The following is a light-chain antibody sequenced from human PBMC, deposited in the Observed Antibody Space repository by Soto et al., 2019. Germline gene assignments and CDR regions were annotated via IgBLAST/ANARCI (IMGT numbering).Light chain of an antibody. V-gene: IGKV3-20*01. CDR3: QPYGSSAWS. J-gene: IGKJ1*01. CDR1: QSVSSSY. CDR2: GAS. Sequence: EIVLTQSPGTLSLSPGERATLSCRASQSVSSSYLAWYQQKPGQAPRLLIYGASSRATDIPARFSGSGSGTDFTLTISRLEPEDFAVYDGQPYGSSAWSVGQGTKVEIK.